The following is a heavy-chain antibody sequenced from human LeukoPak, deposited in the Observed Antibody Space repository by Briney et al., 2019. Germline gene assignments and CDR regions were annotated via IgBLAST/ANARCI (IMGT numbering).Heavy chain of an antibody. CDR2: IYHSGST. CDR3: ASYTGSCSGGSCSNWFDP. V-gene: IGHV4-38-2*02. D-gene: IGHD2-15*01. CDR1: GYSISSGYY. Sequence: SETLSLTCTVSGYSISSGYYWGWIRQPPGKGLEWIGSIYHSGSTYYNPSVKSRVTISVDTSKNQFSLKLSSVTAADTAVYYCASYTGSCSGGSCSNWFDPWGQGTLVTVSS. J-gene: IGHJ5*02.